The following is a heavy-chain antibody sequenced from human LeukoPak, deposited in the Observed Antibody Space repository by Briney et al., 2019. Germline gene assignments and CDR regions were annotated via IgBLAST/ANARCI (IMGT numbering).Heavy chain of an antibody. D-gene: IGHD6-13*01. J-gene: IGHJ4*02. V-gene: IGHV3-30-3*01. CDR2: ISYDGSNK. Sequence: GGSLRLSCAASGFTFSSYAMHWVRQAPGKGLEWVAVISYDGSNKYYADSVKGRSTISRDNSKNTLYLQMNSLRAEDTAVYYCAREAAAGHVDYWGQGTLVTVSS. CDR1: GFTFSSYA. CDR3: AREAAAGHVDY.